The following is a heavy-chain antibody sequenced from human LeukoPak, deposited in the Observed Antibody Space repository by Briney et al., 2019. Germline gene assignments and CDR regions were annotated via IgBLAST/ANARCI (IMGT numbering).Heavy chain of an antibody. V-gene: IGHV3-53*01. CDR1: GFTVSTNY. CDR2: VYSGGST. Sequence: GGSLRLSCAASGFTVSTNYVSWVRQAPGKGLEWVSAVYSGGSTYYADSVKGRFTIFRDKSKNTLYLQMNSLRAEDTAVYYCAREGDSYTYYFDYWGQGTLVTVSS. D-gene: IGHD3-16*01. CDR3: AREGDSYTYYFDY. J-gene: IGHJ4*02.